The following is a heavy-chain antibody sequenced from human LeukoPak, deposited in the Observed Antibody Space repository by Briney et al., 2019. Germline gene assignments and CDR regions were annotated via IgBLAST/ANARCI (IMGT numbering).Heavy chain of an antibody. CDR3: ARILQQPPDY. CDR2: IRYDGSNK. CDR1: GFTFSSYG. J-gene: IGHJ4*02. D-gene: IGHD6-13*01. V-gene: IGHV3-30*02. Sequence: PGGSLRLSCAASGFTFSSYGMHWVRQAPGKGLEWVAFIRYDGSNKYYADSVKGRFTISRDNAKNSLYLQMNSLRAEDTAVYYCARILQQPPDYWGQGTLVTVSS.